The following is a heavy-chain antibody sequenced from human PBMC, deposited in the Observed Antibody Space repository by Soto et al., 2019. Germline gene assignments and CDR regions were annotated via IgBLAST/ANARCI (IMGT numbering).Heavy chain of an antibody. CDR2: ISYDGSNK. CDR1: GFTFSSYG. D-gene: IGHD2-2*01. Sequence: GGSLRLSCAASGFTFSSYGMHWVRQAPGKGLEWVAVISYDGSNKYYADSVKGRFTISRDNSKNTLYLQMNSLRAEGTAVYYCAKDTSYCSSTSCPNPYYYYYMDVWGKGTTVTVSS. CDR3: AKDTSYCSSTSCPNPYYYYYMDV. J-gene: IGHJ6*03. V-gene: IGHV3-30*18.